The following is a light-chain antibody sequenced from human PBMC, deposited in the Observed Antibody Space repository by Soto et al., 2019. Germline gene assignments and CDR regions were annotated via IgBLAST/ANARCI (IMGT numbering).Light chain of an antibody. CDR2: DDY. CDR1: NIGTKS. J-gene: IGLJ3*02. V-gene: IGLV3-21*02. Sequence: SYELTQPPSVSVAPGQTARITCGGNNIGTKSVHWYQQKPGQAPVLVVYDDYDRPSWIPERFSGSNSGNTATLTISTVEAGDEADYYCQVWDNPSAHVVLGGGTKVTVL. CDR3: QVWDNPSAHVV.